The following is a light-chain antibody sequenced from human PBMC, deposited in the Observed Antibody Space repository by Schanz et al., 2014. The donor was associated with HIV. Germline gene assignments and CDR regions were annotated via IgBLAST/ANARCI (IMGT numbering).Light chain of an antibody. CDR1: NIGSKS. Sequence: SSELTQPPSVSVAPGKTARITCGGNNIGSKSVHWYQQRPGQAPVLVIYYDNDRPSGIPERFSGSKSGNTATLTISGTQAMDEADYYCQAWDSSTAVFGGGTKLTVL. V-gene: IGLV3-21*01. CDR3: QAWDSSTAV. J-gene: IGLJ2*01. CDR2: YDN.